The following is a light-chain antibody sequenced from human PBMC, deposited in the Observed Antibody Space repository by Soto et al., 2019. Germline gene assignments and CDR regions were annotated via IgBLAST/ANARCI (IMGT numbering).Light chain of an antibody. CDR1: QSVSGY. CDR2: DAS. J-gene: IGKJ2*01. V-gene: IGKV3-15*01. CDR3: QQYSNSPPLYT. Sequence: EIVMTQSPATLSVSPGERATLSCRASQSVSGYLAWYQQKPGLPPRLLIYDASTRATGIPDRFSGSGSGTDFTLTISSLQSADFAVYYCQQYSNSPPLYTFGRGTKLEIK.